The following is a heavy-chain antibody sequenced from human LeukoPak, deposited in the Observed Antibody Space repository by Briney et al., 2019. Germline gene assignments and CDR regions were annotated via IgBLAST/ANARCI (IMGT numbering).Heavy chain of an antibody. Sequence: SETLSLTCAVSGYSISSGYYWGWIRQPPGKGLEWIGSIYHSGSTYYNPSLKSRVTISVDTSKNQFSLKLSSVTAADTAVYYCARPENYYDSSGYRHNWFDLWGQGTLVTVSS. J-gene: IGHJ5*02. V-gene: IGHV4-38-2*01. CDR3: ARPENYYDSSGYRHNWFDL. CDR1: GYSISSGYY. D-gene: IGHD3-22*01. CDR2: IYHSGST.